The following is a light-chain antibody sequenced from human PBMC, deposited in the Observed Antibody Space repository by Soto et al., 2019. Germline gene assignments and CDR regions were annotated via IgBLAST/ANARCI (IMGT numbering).Light chain of an antibody. Sequence: QSALTQPPSASGTPGQRVTISCSGRSSNIGSNYLYWYQQLPGTAPKLLIYRSNQRPSGVPDRFSGSKSGTSAYLAISGLRSEDEADYYCATWDDSLSGYVFGTGTKLTVL. CDR1: SSNIGSNY. V-gene: IGLV1-47*01. CDR2: RSN. CDR3: ATWDDSLSGYV. J-gene: IGLJ1*01.